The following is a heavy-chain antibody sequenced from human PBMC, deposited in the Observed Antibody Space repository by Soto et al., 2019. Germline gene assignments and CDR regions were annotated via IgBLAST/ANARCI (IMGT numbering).Heavy chain of an antibody. CDR3: ARDLAITVPAPMGY. V-gene: IGHV1-69*08. CDR1: GGTFSTYT. D-gene: IGHD2-2*01. CDR2: IIPIVDRA. Sequence: QVQLVQSGAEVKKPGSSVRVSCKASGGTFSTYTISWVRQAPGQGLEWMGRIIPIVDRANYAQKFQGRVTITADKSTSTAYMELSSLRSDDTVVYYCARDLAITVPAPMGYWGQGTLVTVSS. J-gene: IGHJ4*02.